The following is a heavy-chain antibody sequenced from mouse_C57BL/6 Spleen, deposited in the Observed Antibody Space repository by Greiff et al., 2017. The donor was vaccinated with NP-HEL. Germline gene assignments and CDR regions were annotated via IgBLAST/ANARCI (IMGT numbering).Heavy chain of an antibody. CDR1: GYTFSSYW. V-gene: IGHV1-64*01. J-gene: IGHJ2*01. D-gene: IGHD1-1*01. CDR3: ARSDWGGSSYDFDY. CDR2: IHPNSGST. Sequence: QVQLQQPGAELVKPGASVKLSCKASGYTFSSYWMHWVKQRPGQGLEWIGMIHPNSGSTNYNEKFKSKATLTVDKSSSTAYMQLSSLTSEDSAVYYCARSDWGGSSYDFDYWGQGTTLTVSS.